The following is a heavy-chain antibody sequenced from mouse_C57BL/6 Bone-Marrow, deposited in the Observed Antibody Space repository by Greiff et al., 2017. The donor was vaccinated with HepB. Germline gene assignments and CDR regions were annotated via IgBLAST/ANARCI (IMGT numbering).Heavy chain of an antibody. J-gene: IGHJ2*01. CDR2: IDPENGDT. V-gene: IGHV14-4*01. CDR1: GFNIKDDY. D-gene: IGHD1-1*01. Sequence: DVQLQESGAELVRPGASVKLSCTASGFNIKDDYMHWVKQRPEQGLEWIGWIDPENGDTEYASKFQGKATITADTSSNTAYLQLSSLTSEDTAVYYCTTHYYGSSYDYWGQGTTLTVSS. CDR3: TTHYYGSSYDY.